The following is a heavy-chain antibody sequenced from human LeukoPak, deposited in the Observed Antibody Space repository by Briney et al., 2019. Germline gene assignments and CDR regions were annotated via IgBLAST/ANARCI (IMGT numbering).Heavy chain of an antibody. V-gene: IGHV4-4*07. CDR2: IYTSGGT. D-gene: IGHD3-16*01. Sequence: PSETLSLTCTVSGGSISSYYWSWIRQPAGKGLEWIGRIYTSGGTNYNPSLKSRVTMSVDTSKNQFSLKLSSVTAADAAVYYCASRLWEPFPSDYYMDVWGKGTTVTVSS. CDR1: GGSISSYY. CDR3: ASRLWEPFPSDYYMDV. J-gene: IGHJ6*03.